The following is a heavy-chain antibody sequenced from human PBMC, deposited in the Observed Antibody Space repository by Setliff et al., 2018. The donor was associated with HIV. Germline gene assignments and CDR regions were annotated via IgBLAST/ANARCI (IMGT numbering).Heavy chain of an antibody. CDR2: IIPILGIA. CDR3: ARSRAINYYDKMFDP. Sequence: SVKVSCKASGYSFSGYYLHWVRRAPGQGLEWMGGIIPILGIANYAQKFQGRVTITADKSTSTAYMELSSLRSEDTAVYYCARSRAINYYDKMFDPWGQGTLVTVSS. V-gene: IGHV1-69*10. CDR1: GYSFSGYY. J-gene: IGHJ5*02. D-gene: IGHD3-22*01.